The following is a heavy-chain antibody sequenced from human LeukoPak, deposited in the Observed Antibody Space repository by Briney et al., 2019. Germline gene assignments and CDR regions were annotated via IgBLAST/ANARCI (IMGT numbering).Heavy chain of an antibody. CDR1: GFTFSTYS. V-gene: IGHV3-21*01. J-gene: IGHJ4*02. CDR2: ISSGSSYI. D-gene: IGHD2-2*03. CDR3: ARTVFGGYCSSSSCYAGGYLDY. Sequence: GGSLRLSCAASGFTFSTYSMNWVRQAPGKGLEWVSSISSGSSYIHYADSVKGRFTISRDNAKQSLYLQMNSLRAEDTALYYSARTVFGGYCSSSSCYAGGYLDYWGQGTLVTVSS.